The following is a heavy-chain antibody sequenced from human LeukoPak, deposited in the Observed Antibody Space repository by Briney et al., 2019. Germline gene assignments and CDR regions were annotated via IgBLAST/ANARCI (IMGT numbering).Heavy chain of an antibody. D-gene: IGHD5-24*01. CDR3: ARARGDGYNLDY. CDR1: GGSISSYY. CDR2: IYYSGST. J-gene: IGHJ4*02. V-gene: IGHV4-59*12. Sequence: SETLSLTCTVSGGSISSYYWSWIRQPPGKGLEWIGYIYYSGSTYYNPSLKSRVTISVDTSKNQFSLKLSSVTAADTAVYYCARARGDGYNLDYWGQGTLVTVSS.